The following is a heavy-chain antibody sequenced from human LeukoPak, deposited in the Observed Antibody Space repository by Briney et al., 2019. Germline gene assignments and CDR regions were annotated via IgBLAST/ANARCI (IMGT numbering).Heavy chain of an antibody. V-gene: IGHV3-7*03. CDR1: GFTFSTYY. Sequence: AGSLRLSCAASGFTFSTYYMTWVRQAPGQGLEWVANINQDGSVKDYGDSVKGRFTVSRDNTQNSLFLQMDSLRVDDTAVYYCASATVQLGSRYYNVFDPWGQGTLVTVSS. CDR2: INQDGSVK. D-gene: IGHD3-3*01. CDR3: ASATVQLGSRYYNVFDP. J-gene: IGHJ5*02.